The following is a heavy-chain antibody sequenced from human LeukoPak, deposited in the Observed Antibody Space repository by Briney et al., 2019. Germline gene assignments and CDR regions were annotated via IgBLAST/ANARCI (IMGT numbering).Heavy chain of an antibody. D-gene: IGHD2-2*01. CDR1: GGSFSGYY. J-gene: IGHJ5*02. CDR3: AIHIVVVPAAKKKNWFDP. V-gene: IGHV4-34*01. Sequence: PETPSLTCAVYGGSFSGYYWSWIRQPPGKGLEWIGEINHSGSTNYNPSLKSRVTVSVDTSKNQFSLKLSSVTAADTAVYYCAIHIVVVPAAKKKNWFDPWGQGTLVTVSS. CDR2: INHSGST.